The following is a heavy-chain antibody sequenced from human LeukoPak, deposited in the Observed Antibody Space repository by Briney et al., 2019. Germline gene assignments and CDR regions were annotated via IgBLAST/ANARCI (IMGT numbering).Heavy chain of an antibody. V-gene: IGHV4-39*01. J-gene: IGHJ4*02. CDR3: TCGYYSRGDY. D-gene: IGHD3-22*01. CDR1: GGSISSTSYY. Sequence: KPSETLSLTCTVSGGSISSTSYYWGWIRQPPGKGLEWIGTVYYSGTSYYNPSLKGRLTISVDTSKNQFSLNLSSVTAADTAVYYCTCGYYSRGDYWGQGALVTVSS. CDR2: VYYSGTS.